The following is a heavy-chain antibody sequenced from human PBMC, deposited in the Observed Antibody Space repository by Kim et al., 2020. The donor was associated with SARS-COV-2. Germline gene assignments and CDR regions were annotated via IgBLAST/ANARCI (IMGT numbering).Heavy chain of an antibody. V-gene: IGHV4-34*01. J-gene: IGHJ4*02. D-gene: IGHD5-18*01. CDR3: ARASGYSYGYYFDY. Sequence: NPSLKSRVTISVDTSKTQFSLKLSSVTAADTAVYYCARASGYSYGYYFDYWGQGTLVTVSS.